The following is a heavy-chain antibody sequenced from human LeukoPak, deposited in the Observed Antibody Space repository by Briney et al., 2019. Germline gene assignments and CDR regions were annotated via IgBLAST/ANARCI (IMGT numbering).Heavy chain of an antibody. Sequence: GGSLRLSCAASGFTFSDHYMDWVRQAPGKGLEWVGRIRNKATSYTTDYAASVRGRFTISRSDSENSLYPQMNSLKSEDTALHYCARGLNSGYYYDLDGFDLWGQGTMVTVSS. J-gene: IGHJ3*01. CDR2: IRNKATSYTT. V-gene: IGHV3-72*01. CDR3: ARGLNSGYYYDLDGFDL. CDR1: GFTFSDHY. D-gene: IGHD3-22*01.